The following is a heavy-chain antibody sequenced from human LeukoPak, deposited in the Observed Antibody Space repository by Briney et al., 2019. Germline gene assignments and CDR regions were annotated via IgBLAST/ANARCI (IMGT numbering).Heavy chain of an antibody. V-gene: IGHV3-20*04. CDR3: ARLDSSGYYSSSNFDC. D-gene: IGHD3-22*01. CDR1: GFTFDDYG. Sequence: GGSLRLSCAVSGFTFDDYGMSWVRQAPGKGLEWVSGINWNGGNTGYADAVKGRFTISRDNAKNSLYLKMNSLRAEDTALYYCARLDSSGYYSSSNFDCWGQGTLVTVSS. CDR2: INWNGGNT. J-gene: IGHJ4*02.